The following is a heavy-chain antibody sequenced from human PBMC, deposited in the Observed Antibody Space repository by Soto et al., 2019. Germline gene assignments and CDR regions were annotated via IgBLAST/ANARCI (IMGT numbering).Heavy chain of an antibody. D-gene: IGHD3-3*01. CDR2: ITWDGGNT. J-gene: IGHJ6*02. Sequence: GGSLRLSCAASGFRFDDYNMHWVRQAPGKGLEWVSLITWDGGNTYYADSVKGRFTISRDGTTQSVFLQMTSLKREDTGLYYCARETLSFGSALDVWGQGTTVTVSS. CDR1: GFRFDDYN. V-gene: IGHV3-43*01. CDR3: ARETLSFGSALDV.